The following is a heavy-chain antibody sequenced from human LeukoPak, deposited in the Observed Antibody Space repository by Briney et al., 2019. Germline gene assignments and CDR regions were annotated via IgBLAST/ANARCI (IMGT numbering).Heavy chain of an antibody. J-gene: IGHJ4*02. Sequence: GGSLRVSCAASGFTFSSHSMSWVRPAPGRGREWVSSIDNSSSHIYYEDSLEGRFTISVDKAKNSLFLQMSRLRAEDTAVYYCARDFRTQLDGYSPPYHFDYWGQGALVTVSS. CDR1: GFTFSSHS. D-gene: IGHD5-24*01. V-gene: IGHV3-21*01. CDR3: ARDFRTQLDGYSPPYHFDY. CDR2: IDNSSSHI.